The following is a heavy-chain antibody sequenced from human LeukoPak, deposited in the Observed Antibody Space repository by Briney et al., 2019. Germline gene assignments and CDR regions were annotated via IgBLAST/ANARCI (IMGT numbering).Heavy chain of an antibody. V-gene: IGHV5-51*01. Sequence: VESLKISCRGSGYRFSNYWIGWVRHMPGKGLEWMGMIYPGDSDIRYSPSFQGQVTISADKSISTAYLQWSSLKASDTAMYYCARQEYCSVGSCYTWFDPWGQGTLVTVSS. D-gene: IGHD2-15*01. CDR3: ARQEYCSVGSCYTWFDP. CDR1: GYRFSNYW. CDR2: IYPGDSDI. J-gene: IGHJ5*02.